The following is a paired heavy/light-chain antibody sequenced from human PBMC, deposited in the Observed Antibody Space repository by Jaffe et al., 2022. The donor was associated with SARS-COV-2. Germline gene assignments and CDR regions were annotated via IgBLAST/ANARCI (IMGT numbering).Heavy chain of an antibody. CDR2: IGGSGDDT. CDR1: GFTFSSFG. Sequence: EAQLLEWGGGLVEPGGSLRVSCTASGFTFSSFGMNWVRQAPGKGLEWVSTIGGSGDDTYYTDSVKGRFIISRDNSKNTLHLQMNSLQVEDTAVYYCAKDWSRLVGSAFDFWGRGISVTVSS. D-gene: IGHD6-19*01. CDR3: AKDWSRLVGSAFDF. J-gene: IGHJ4*02. V-gene: IGHV3-23*01.
Light chain of an antibody. J-gene: IGKJ4*01. V-gene: IGKV3-20*01. CDR1: QSVNSNY. CDR2: GAS. Sequence: TVLTQSPGTLSLSPGQRATLSCRASQSVNSNYLAWYQQKPGQAPRLLIHGASSRATGIPDRFSGSGSGTDFTLTVSRLEPEDFAVYYCQQYGDSLTFGGGTKVEIK. CDR3: QQYGDSLT.